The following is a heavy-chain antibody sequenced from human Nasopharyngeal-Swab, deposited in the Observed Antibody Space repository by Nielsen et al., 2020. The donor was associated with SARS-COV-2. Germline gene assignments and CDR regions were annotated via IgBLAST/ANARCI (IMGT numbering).Heavy chain of an antibody. CDR1: GFTFDDYA. V-gene: IGHV3-9*01. D-gene: IGHD2-2*01. CDR2: ISWNSGSI. CDR3: AKGKEAIAVVPGILNWFDP. J-gene: IGHJ5*02. Sequence: GGSLRLSCAASGFTFDDYAMHWVRQAPGKGLEWVSGISWNSGSIGYADSVKGRFTISRDNAKNSLYLQMNSLRAEDTALYYCAKGKEAIAVVPGILNWFDPWGQGTLVTVSS.